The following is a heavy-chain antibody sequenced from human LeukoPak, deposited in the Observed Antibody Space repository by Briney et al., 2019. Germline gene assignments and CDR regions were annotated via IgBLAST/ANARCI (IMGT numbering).Heavy chain of an antibody. CDR3: ARDGDYGDYAIDY. J-gene: IGHJ4*02. CDR2: INAGNGNT. D-gene: IGHD4-17*01. Sequence: ASVKVSCKASGYTFTSYAMHWVRQAPGQRLEWMGWINAGNGNTKYSQKFQGRVTITRDTSASTAYMELSSLRSEDTAVYYCARDGDYGDYAIDYWGQGTLVTVSS. V-gene: IGHV1-3*01. CDR1: GYTFTSYA.